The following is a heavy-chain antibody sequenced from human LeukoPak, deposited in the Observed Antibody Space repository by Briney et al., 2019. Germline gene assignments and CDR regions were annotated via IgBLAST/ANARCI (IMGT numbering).Heavy chain of an antibody. Sequence: SVKVSCKASGGTFSSYAISWVRQAPGQGLEWMGGIIPIFGTANYAQKFQGRVTITADKSTSTAYMELSSLRSEDTAVYYCARASTPYAPAFYGMDVWGKGTTVAVSS. D-gene: IGHD2-2*01. CDR2: IIPIFGTA. CDR1: GGTFSSYA. V-gene: IGHV1-69*06. J-gene: IGHJ6*04. CDR3: ARASTPYAPAFYGMDV.